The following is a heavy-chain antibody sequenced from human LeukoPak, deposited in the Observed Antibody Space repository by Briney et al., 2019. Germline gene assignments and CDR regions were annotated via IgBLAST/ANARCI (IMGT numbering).Heavy chain of an antibody. CDR1: GGSTSSYY. Sequence: SETLSLTCTVSGGSTSSYYWSWIRQPAGKGLEWIGRIYTSGSTNYNPSLKSRVTMSVDTSKNQFSLKLSSVAAADTAVYYCARGLGILSGYYYDSPHYYFDYWGQGTLVTVSS. D-gene: IGHD3-22*01. J-gene: IGHJ4*02. V-gene: IGHV4-4*07. CDR2: IYTSGST. CDR3: ARGLGILSGYYYDSPHYYFDY.